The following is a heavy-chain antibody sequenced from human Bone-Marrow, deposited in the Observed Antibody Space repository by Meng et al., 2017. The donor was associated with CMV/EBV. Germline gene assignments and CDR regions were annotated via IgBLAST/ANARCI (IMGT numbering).Heavy chain of an antibody. CDR1: GYTFTSYG. CDR2: ISAYNGNT. CDR3: ARRAAAPPYYGMDV. D-gene: IGHD6-13*01. V-gene: IGHV1-18*01. Sequence: ASVKVSCKASGYTFTSYGISWVRQAPGQGLEWMGWISAYNGNTNYAQKLQGRVTMTTDTSTSTAYMELRSLRSDDTAVYYCARRAAAPPYYGMDVWGQGTTVTVPS. J-gene: IGHJ6*02.